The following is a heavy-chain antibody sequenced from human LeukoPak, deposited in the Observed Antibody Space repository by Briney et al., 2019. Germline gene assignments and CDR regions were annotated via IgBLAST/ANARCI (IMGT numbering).Heavy chain of an antibody. Sequence: ASVKVSCKASGGTFNSYAISWVRQAPGQRLEWMGWINAGNGNTRYSQKFQGRVTITRDTSASTAYMELSGLRSEDTAVYYCARDRPEYYYDSSGYYYTDQLDYWGQGTLVTVSS. CDR2: INAGNGNT. D-gene: IGHD3-22*01. CDR3: ARDRPEYYYDSSGYYYTDQLDY. CDR1: GGTFNSYA. J-gene: IGHJ4*02. V-gene: IGHV1-3*01.